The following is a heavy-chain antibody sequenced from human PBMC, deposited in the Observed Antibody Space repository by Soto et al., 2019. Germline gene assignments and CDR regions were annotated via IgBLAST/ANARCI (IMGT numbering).Heavy chain of an antibody. J-gene: IGHJ3*02. CDR1: GGTFSSYT. CDR3: ARAKYNWNDVGGFDI. Sequence: QVQLVQSGAEVKKPGSSVKVSCKASGGTFSSYTISWVRQAPGQGLEWMGRIIPILGIANYAQKFQGRVTITADKSTGTAYMELSSLRSEDTAVYYCARAKYNWNDVGGFDIWGQGTMVTVSS. V-gene: IGHV1-69*02. D-gene: IGHD1-1*01. CDR2: IIPILGIA.